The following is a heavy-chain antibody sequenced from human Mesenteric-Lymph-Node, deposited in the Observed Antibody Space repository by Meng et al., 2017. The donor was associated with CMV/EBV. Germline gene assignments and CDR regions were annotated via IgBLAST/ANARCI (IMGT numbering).Heavy chain of an antibody. CDR1: GFTFSNYA. D-gene: IGHD3-10*01. J-gene: IGHJ6*02. V-gene: IGHV3-21*04. CDR2: ISGRSLSGSAAKT. Sequence: GESLKISCAASGFTFSNYAMSWVRQAPGKGLEWVSTISGRSLSGSAAKTYFADSVKGRFTIYRDNAKNSLYLQMNSLGAEDTALYYCARLMGQEWFGELFYGMDVWGQGTTVTVSS. CDR3: ARLMGQEWFGELFYGMDV.